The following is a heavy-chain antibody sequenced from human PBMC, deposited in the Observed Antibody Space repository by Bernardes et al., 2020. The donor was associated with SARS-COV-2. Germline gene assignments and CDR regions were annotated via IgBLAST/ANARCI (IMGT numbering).Heavy chain of an antibody. CDR3: AKAPRDGSGWYRAY. V-gene: IGHV3-23*01. J-gene: IGHJ4*01. Sequence: GGSLRLSCAASGFTFSSYAMSWVRQAPGKGLEWVSAISGSGGNTYYADSVKGRFTISRDNSKNTLYLQMNSLRAEDTAVYYCAKAPRDGSGWYRAYWRQGAQGTVSS. D-gene: IGHD6-19*01. CDR2: ISGSGGNT. CDR1: GFTFSSYA.